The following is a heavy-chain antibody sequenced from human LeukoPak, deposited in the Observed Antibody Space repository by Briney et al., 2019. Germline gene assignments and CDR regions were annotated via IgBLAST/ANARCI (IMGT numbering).Heavy chain of an antibody. V-gene: IGHV3-48*01. J-gene: IGHJ4*02. CDR3: ARDYYDSSGWGYYFDY. CDR1: GLTFSSYS. Sequence: GGSLTLSCAASGLTFSSYSMNWVRQAPGKGLEWVSYISSSSSTIYYADSVKGRFTISSDNAKNSLYLQMNSLRAEDTAVYYCARDYYDSSGWGYYFDYGGQGTLVTVSS. D-gene: IGHD3-22*01. CDR2: ISSSSSTI.